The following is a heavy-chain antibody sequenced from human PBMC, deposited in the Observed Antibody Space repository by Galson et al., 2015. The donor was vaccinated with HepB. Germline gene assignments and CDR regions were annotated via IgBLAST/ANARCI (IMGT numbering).Heavy chain of an antibody. CDR1: RLVISRSW. J-gene: IGHJ3*02. CDR3: ARDQGKEDVVLMVYAPNDAFDI. Sequence: SLRLSCAASRLVISRSWMSWVRQAPGKGLEWVANIKQDGGEKYYVDSVKGRFTISRDNAKNSLYLQMNSLRSEDTAVYYCARDQGKEDVVLMVYAPNDAFDIWGQGTMVTVSS. V-gene: IGHV3-7*03. CDR2: IKQDGGEK. D-gene: IGHD2-8*01.